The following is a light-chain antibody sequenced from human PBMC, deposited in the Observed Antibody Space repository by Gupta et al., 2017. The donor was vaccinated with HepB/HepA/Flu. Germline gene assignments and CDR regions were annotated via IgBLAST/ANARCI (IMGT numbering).Light chain of an antibody. J-gene: IGKJ1*01. CDR3: LQSGSTPWT. V-gene: IGKV1-39*01. CDR2: AAS. Sequence: DILMTQSPSSLSASVGDSVTITCRASQSISSYLNWYQQKPGKAPKLLIYAASSLQSGVPSRFSGSGSGTDFTLTISRLQAEDFAAYYCLQSGSTPWTFGQGTKVEIK. CDR1: QSISSY.